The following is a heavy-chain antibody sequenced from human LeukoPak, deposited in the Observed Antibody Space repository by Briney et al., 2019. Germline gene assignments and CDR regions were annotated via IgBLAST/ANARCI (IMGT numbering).Heavy chain of an antibody. J-gene: IGHJ3*02. V-gene: IGHV3-23*01. CDR3: AKFRYYDAFDI. CDR1: GFTFSSYD. Sequence: GGSLRLSCAASGFTFSSYDMSWVRQAPGRGLEWVSTISGSGGSTYYADSVKGRFTISRDNSKNTLYLQMNSLRAEDTAVYYCAKFRYYDAFDIWGQGTMVTVSS. D-gene: IGHD3-10*01. CDR2: ISGSGGST.